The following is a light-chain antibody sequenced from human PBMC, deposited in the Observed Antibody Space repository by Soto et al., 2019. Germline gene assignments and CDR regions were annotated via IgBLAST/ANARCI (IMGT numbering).Light chain of an antibody. CDR2: VAS. CDR3: QQYYSWPPT. Sequence: EIVMTQSPATLSVSPGERATLSCRASQSVSSDLAWYQQKPGQAPRLLIYVASSRATGIPARFSGSGSGTEFTLTINRLQSEDFGVYYCQQYYSWPPTFGQGTKVDIK. CDR1: QSVSSD. V-gene: IGKV3-15*01. J-gene: IGKJ1*01.